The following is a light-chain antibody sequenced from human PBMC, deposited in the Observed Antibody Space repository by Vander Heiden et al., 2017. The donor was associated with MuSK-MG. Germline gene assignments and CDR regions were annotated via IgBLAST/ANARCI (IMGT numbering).Light chain of an antibody. Sequence: DIQMTQSPSALTASVGDRITITCRASQTIRSHLNWYQQKPGNPPKLLIYVASTLHSGVPSRFSGSGSGTDFTLTISRLQPDDFATYYFQQRHSSSYTFGQGTKLDIK. CDR2: VAS. CDR3: QQRHSSSYT. CDR1: QTIRSH. J-gene: IGKJ2*01. V-gene: IGKV1-39*01.